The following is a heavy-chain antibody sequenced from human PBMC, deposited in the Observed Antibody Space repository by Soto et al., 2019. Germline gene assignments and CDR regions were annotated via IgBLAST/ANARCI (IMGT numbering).Heavy chain of an antibody. V-gene: IGHV1-8*01. CDR3: AREWSAAGHFYGMDV. D-gene: IGHD6-13*01. CDR1: GYTVTSYD. J-gene: IGHJ6*02. Sequence: GASVKVSCKTSGYTVTSYDINCVRQAPGQGLEWVGWMNTNSDDTRSAQKFRGRLTLTRDKSMRAVYMKLSNLRPDDTAVYYCAREWSAAGHFYGMDVWGQGTTVTVSS. CDR2: MNTNSDDT.